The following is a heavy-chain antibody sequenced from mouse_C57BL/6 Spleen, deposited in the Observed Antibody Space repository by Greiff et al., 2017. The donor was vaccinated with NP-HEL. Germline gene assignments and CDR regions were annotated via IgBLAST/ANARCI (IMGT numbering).Heavy chain of an antibody. J-gene: IGHJ4*01. D-gene: IGHD4-1*01. CDR2: SRNKANDYTT. CDR1: GFTFSAFY. CDR3: ARFNWEDAMDY. V-gene: IGHV7-1*01. Sequence: EVKLVESGGGLVQSGRSLRLPCATSGFTFSAFYMEWVRQAPGKGLEWIAASRNKANDYTTEYSSSVKGQFIVSRDTSQSILYLQMNALRAEDTAIYYCARFNWEDAMDYWGQGTSVTVSS.